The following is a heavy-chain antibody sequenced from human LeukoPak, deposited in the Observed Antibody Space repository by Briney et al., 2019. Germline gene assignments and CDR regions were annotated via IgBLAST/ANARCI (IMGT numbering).Heavy chain of an antibody. V-gene: IGHV3-21*01. J-gene: IGHJ4*02. D-gene: IGHD4-17*01. CDR1: GFTFSSYT. Sequence: GVSLRLFCEASGFTFSSYTMNWVRQAPGKGLEWVSSISSSSSYIYYGDSVKGRFSISRDNAKNSLYLQMDSPRAEDTAVYNCARGGQGYGDEIAYWGQGTLVTVSS. CDR3: ARGGQGYGDEIAY. CDR2: ISSSSSYI.